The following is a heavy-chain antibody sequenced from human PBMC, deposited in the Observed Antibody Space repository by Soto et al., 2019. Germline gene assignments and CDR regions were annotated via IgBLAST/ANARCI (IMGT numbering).Heavy chain of an antibody. V-gene: IGHV4-59*01. CDR1: GGSISSYY. J-gene: IGHJ4*02. CDR2: IYYSGST. D-gene: IGHD2-2*01. Sequence: SETLSLTCTVSGGSISSYYWSWIRQPPGKGLEWIGYIYYSGSTNYNPSLKSRVTISVDTSKNQFSLKLSSVTAADTAVYYCARVRPAASYFDYWGQGTLVTV. CDR3: ARVRPAASYFDY.